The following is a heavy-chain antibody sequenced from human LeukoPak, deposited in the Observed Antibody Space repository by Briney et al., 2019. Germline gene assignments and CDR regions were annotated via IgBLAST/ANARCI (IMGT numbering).Heavy chain of an antibody. D-gene: IGHD6-13*01. CDR2: IIPIFGTA. Sequence: ASVKVSCTASGGTFSSYAMSWVRQAPGKGLEWMGGIIPIFGTANYAQKFQGRVTITGDESTSTAYMELSSLKSEDTAVYYCGNAAAGTWGDFDIWGQGTMVTVSS. CDR3: GNAAAGTWGDFDI. J-gene: IGHJ3*02. CDR1: GGTFSSYA. V-gene: IGHV1-69*13.